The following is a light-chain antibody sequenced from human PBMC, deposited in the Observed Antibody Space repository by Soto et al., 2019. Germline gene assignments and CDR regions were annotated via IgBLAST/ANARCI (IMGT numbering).Light chain of an antibody. J-gene: IGKJ5*01. CDR3: QKYDNALYT. CDR2: AAS. CDR1: QDISNY. Sequence: DIQMTQSPSSLSASVGDRDTITCRASQDISNYLAWYQKKPGKVPKLLIYAASTLQSGVPSRFSGSGSGTDFTLTISSLQPEDVATYYCQKYDNALYTFGQGTRLEIK. V-gene: IGKV1-27*01.